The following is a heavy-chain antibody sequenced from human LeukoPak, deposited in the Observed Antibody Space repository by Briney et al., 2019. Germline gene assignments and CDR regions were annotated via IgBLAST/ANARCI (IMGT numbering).Heavy chain of an antibody. J-gene: IGHJ4*02. Sequence: GGSLRLSCAASGLTFSRYAMHWVRQAPGKGLEWVAFIRYDGSNKYYADSVKGRFTISRDNSMNTLYLQMNSLRPEDTAVYYCAKDRGDGYPTHFDYWGRGTLVTVSS. D-gene: IGHD5-24*01. CDR1: GLTFSRYA. CDR3: AKDRGDGYPTHFDY. CDR2: IRYDGSNK. V-gene: IGHV3-30*02.